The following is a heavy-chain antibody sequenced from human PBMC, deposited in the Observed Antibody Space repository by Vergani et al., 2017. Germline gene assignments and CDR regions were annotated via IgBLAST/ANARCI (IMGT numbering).Heavy chain of an antibody. CDR2: INHSGST. J-gene: IGHJ6*02. CDR3: ARGACSGGSCYSVKYYYGMDV. V-gene: IGHV4-34*01. CDR1: GGSFSGYY. D-gene: IGHD2-15*01. Sequence: QVQLQQWGAGLLKPSETLSLTCAVYGGSFSGYYWSWIRQPPGKGLEWIGEINHSGSTNYNPSLKSRVTISVDTSKNQFSLKLSSVTAADTAVYYCARGACSGGSCYSVKYYYGMDVWGQGTTVTVSS.